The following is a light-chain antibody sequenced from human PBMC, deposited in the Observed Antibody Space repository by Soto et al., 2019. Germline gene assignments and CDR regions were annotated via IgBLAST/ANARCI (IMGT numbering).Light chain of an antibody. V-gene: IGKV1-33*01. J-gene: IGKJ4*01. CDR1: QDITKS. CDR3: QQFAHLPT. CDR2: DAS. Sequence: DIQMTQSPTSLPASIGDRVTISCQASQDITKSLNWYQQKAGKAPKVLIYDASNLETGVPSRFSGTGSGTEFTLTISTLQPEDVATYYCQQFAHLPTFGGGTKVDIK.